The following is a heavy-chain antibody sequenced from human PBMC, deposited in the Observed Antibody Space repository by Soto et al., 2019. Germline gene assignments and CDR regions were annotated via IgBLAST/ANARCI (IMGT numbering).Heavy chain of an antibody. CDR1: GFSLTTSAVA. V-gene: IGHV2-5*04. CDR3: VRRYDPYYFAY. Sequence: QITLQESGPTLVKPTQTLTLTCTFSGFSLTTSAVAVGWIRQPPGKALEWLAIVYGSDDKFYSPSLRSRLTTTKHTPQNQVALTLTAMDPVDTGTYFCVRRYDPYYFAYWGQGTLVTVSS. CDR2: VYGSDDK. J-gene: IGHJ4*02. D-gene: IGHD1-1*01.